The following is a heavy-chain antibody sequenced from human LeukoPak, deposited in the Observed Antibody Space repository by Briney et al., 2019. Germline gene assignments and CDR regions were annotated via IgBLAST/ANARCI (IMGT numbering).Heavy chain of an antibody. CDR2: ISSSSSTI. Sequence: GGSLRLSCAASGFTFSSYSMTWVRQAPGKGLEWVSYISSSSSTIYYADSVKGRFTISRDNAKNSLYLQMNSLRAEDTAVYYCARSQPYYDYVWGSYRSIDYWGQGTLVTVSS. D-gene: IGHD3-16*02. CDR3: ARSQPYYDYVWGSYRSIDY. V-gene: IGHV3-48*01. CDR1: GFTFSSYS. J-gene: IGHJ4*02.